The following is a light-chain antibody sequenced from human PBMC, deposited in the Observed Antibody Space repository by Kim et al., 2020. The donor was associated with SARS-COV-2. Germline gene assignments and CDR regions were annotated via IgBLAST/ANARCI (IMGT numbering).Light chain of an antibody. V-gene: IGLV3-1*01. J-gene: IGLJ2*01. Sequence: SLSPGQTASITCSGDKLGDKYAYWYQQKPGQSPVLVIYQDSKRPSGIPERFSGSNSGNTDTLTISGTQAMDEADYYCQAWDSSTVVFGGGTQLTFL. CDR2: QDS. CDR3: QAWDSSTVV. CDR1: KLGDKY.